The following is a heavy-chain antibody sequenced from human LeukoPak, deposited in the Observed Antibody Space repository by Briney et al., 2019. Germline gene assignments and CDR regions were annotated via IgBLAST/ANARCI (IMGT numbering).Heavy chain of an antibody. CDR1: GGSISSYY. CDR2: IYYSGST. CDR3: ATAELPFGGYFDY. Sequence: SETLSLTCTVSGGSISSYYWSWIRQPPGKGLEWIGYIYYSGSTNYNPSLKSRVTISVDTSKNQFSLKLSSETAADTAVYYCATAELPFGGYFDYWGQGTLVTVSS. J-gene: IGHJ4*02. D-gene: IGHD3-16*01. V-gene: IGHV4-59*01.